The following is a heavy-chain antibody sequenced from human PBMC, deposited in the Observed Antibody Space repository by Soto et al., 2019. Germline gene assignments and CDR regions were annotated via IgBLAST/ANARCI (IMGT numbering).Heavy chain of an antibody. D-gene: IGHD1-26*01. CDR1: GFTVSSNSF. CDR3: AREEQSGNYDH. CDR2: IYSGGAT. V-gene: IGHV3-53*01. J-gene: IGHJ5*02. Sequence: GGALRLSCAVFGFTVSSNSFMSWVRQAPGKGLEWVSVIYSGGATFYADSVKGRFTISRDNSKNTVYLQMNSLRVEDTAVYYCAREEQSGNYDHWGQGTLVTVSS.